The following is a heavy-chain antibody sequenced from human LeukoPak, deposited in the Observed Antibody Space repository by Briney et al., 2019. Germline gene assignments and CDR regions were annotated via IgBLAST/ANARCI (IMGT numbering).Heavy chain of an antibody. Sequence: PGGSLRLSCAASGFTFSSAWMTWVRQAPGKGLEWVGHIKSKADGGTTDYAAPAKGRFTISRDDSKNTLSLQMNSLKYEDTAVYYCTTDPFMLDVYHFHYWGQGTLVTVSS. CDR1: GFTFSSAW. V-gene: IGHV3-15*01. D-gene: IGHD5/OR15-5a*01. J-gene: IGHJ4*02. CDR3: TTDPFMLDVYHFHY. CDR2: IKSKADGGTT.